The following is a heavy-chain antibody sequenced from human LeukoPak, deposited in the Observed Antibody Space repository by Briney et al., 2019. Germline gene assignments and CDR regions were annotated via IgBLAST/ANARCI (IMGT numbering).Heavy chain of an antibody. Sequence: PGGSLRLSCSASGFTFSNFPMHWVRQAPGKGLEYVSAVSSDGGNTYYADSVRGRFTISRDNSKNTLSLQMGSLRPEDTAVYYCVKAILFGSVSYYADWGQGTLVTVSS. CDR2: VSSDGGNT. D-gene: IGHD3-22*01. CDR1: GFTFSNFP. V-gene: IGHV3-64D*09. J-gene: IGHJ4*02. CDR3: VKAILFGSVSYYAD.